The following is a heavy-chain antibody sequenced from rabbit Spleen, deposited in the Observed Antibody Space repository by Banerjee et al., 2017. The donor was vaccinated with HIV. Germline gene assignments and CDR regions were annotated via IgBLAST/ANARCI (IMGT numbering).Heavy chain of an antibody. CDR3: VRDTSSSFSSYGMDL. J-gene: IGHJ6*01. V-gene: IGHV1S47*01. Sequence: EQLVESGGGLVQPAGSLTLTCKASGFDFNNYGVSWVRQAPGKGLEWIGYIEPIFGNTYYANWVNGRFTISSHNAQNTLYLQLSSLTAADTATYFCVRDTSSSFSSYGMDLWGQGTLVTVS. D-gene: IGHD1-1*01. CDR2: IEPIFGNT. CDR1: GFDFNNYG.